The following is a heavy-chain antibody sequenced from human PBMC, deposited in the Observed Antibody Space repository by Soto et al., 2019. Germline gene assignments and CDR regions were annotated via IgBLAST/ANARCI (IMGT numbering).Heavy chain of an antibody. CDR3: NVDIVATDKLYYYYYMDV. D-gene: IGHD5-12*01. Sequence: GGSLRLSCAASGFTFSSYSMNWVRQAPGKGLEWVSYISSSSSTIYYADSGKGRFTISRDNAKNSLYLQMNSLRAEDTAVYYCNVDIVATDKLYYYYYMDVWGKGTTVTVSS. V-gene: IGHV3-48*01. CDR2: ISSSSSTI. J-gene: IGHJ6*03. CDR1: GFTFSSYS.